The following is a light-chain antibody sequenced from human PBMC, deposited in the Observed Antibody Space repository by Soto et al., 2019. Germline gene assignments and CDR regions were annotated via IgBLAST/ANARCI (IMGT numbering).Light chain of an antibody. J-gene: IGKJ1*01. CDR1: QSLLHSNGYNY. CDR3: MQALQTPRT. CDR2: LGS. Sequence: DIVMTQSPLSLPVTPGEPASISCRSSQSLLHSNGYNYLDWYLQKPGQSPQLLIYLGSNRVSGVPDRFSVSGSGTDFTLKISRVEAEDVGVYYCMQALQTPRTFGQGTKVEFK. V-gene: IGKV2-28*01.